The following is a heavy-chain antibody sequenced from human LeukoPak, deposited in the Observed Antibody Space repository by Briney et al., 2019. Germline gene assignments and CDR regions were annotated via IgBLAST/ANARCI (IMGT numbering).Heavy chain of an antibody. D-gene: IGHD3-10*01. CDR2: IRYDGSNK. CDR1: GFIFSSYG. Sequence: GGSLRLSCAASGFIFSSYGMHWVRQAPGKGLEWVAFIRYDGSNKYYADSVKGRFTISRDNSKNTLYLQMNSLRAEDTAVYYCAKVLWFGELLCDYWGQGTLVTVSS. J-gene: IGHJ4*02. CDR3: AKVLWFGELLCDY. V-gene: IGHV3-30*02.